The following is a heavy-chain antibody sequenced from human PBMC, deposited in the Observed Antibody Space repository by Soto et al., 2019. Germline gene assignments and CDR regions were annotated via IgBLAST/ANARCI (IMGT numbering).Heavy chain of an antibody. CDR2: ASPLSATT. D-gene: IGHD2-21*02. Sequence: QAQLVQSGAEVKEHGASVKVSCKASGYTFTGYGITWVRQAPGQGLEWMGWASPLSATTNYAPKFQGRVTMTTDTSTNMSYMELRRLRSDDTAVYYCARGGTAEADFWGQGTLVTVSS. CDR1: GYTFTGYG. CDR3: ARGGTAEADF. V-gene: IGHV1-18*01. J-gene: IGHJ4*02.